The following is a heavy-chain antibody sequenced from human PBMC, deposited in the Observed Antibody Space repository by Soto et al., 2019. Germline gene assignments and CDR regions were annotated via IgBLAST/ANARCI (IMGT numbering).Heavy chain of an antibody. CDR1: GRSITSYY. Sequence: QVVLQESGPGLVKPSETLSLTCSVSGRSITSYYWSWVRQPPGKGLEWIGYIYDNGITSQNPSLKSRVTMSADTSQNQFSLKLTSVTGADTAVYYCARSRDGYNLNPIDQWGQGLLVTVSS. J-gene: IGHJ4*02. V-gene: IGHV4-59*12. CDR3: ARSRDGYNLNPIDQ. D-gene: IGHD5-12*01. CDR2: IYDNGIT.